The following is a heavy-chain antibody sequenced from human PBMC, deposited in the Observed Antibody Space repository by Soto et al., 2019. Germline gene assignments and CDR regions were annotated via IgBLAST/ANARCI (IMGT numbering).Heavy chain of an antibody. CDR1: GFTFSSYA. J-gene: IGHJ4*02. CDR3: ASLRSGGSSSTGD. Sequence: QVQLVESGGGVVQPGRSLRLSCAASGFTFSSYAMHWVRQAPGKGLEWVAVISYDGSNKYYADSVKGRFTISRDNSKNTLYLQMNSLRAEDTAVYYCASLRSGGSSSTGDWGQGTLVTVSS. D-gene: IGHD2-15*01. V-gene: IGHV3-30-3*01. CDR2: ISYDGSNK.